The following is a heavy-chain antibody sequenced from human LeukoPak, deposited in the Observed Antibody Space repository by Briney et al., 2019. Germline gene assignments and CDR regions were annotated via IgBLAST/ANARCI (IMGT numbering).Heavy chain of an antibody. Sequence: GDSLKISCKASGYIFTTYWIAWVRQMPGKGMEWMGIFNPADPDTRYSPSFQGQATISADKSISTAYLQWSSLKASDSAMYYCTRREDDTCYSDYWGQGTLVTVSS. V-gene: IGHV5-51*01. CDR3: TRREDDTCYSDY. CDR1: GYIFTTYW. D-gene: IGHD3-9*01. J-gene: IGHJ4*02. CDR2: FNPADPDT.